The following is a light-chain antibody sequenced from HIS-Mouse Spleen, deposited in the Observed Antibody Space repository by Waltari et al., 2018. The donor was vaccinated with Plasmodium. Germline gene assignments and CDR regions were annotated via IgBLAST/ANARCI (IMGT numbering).Light chain of an antibody. CDR3: QVWDSSTV. J-gene: IGLJ3*02. CDR1: NIGSKN. Sequence: SYELTQPLSVSVALGQTARITCGGNNIGSKNVHWYQQKPGQAPVLVIYRDSNRPSGIPDRVSGSNSGNTATLTISRAQAGDEADYYCQVWDSSTVFGGGTKLTVL. CDR2: RDS. V-gene: IGLV3-9*01.